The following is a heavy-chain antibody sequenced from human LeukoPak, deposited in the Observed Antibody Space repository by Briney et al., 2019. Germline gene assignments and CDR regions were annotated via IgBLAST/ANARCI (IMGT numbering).Heavy chain of an antibody. Sequence: PSETLSLTCTVSGGSISGYYWSWIRQPPGKGLEWIGFIYYSGSTNYNPSLKSQVTISVDTSKNQFSLKLSSVTAADTAVYYCARQYCSGGSCYEDYWGQGTLVTVSS. CDR3: ARQYCSGGSCYEDY. D-gene: IGHD2-15*01. V-gene: IGHV4-59*08. CDR1: GGSISGYY. CDR2: IYYSGST. J-gene: IGHJ4*02.